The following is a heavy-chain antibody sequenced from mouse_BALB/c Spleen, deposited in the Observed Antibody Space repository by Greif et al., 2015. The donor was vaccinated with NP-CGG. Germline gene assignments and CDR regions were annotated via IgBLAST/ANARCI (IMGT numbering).Heavy chain of an antibody. J-gene: IGHJ2*01. CDR3: TRYYGSSYEYFDY. CDR1: GYTFTDYE. D-gene: IGHD1-1*01. V-gene: IGHV1-15*01. Sequence: VQLQQSGAELVRPGASVTLSCKASGYTFTDYEMHWVKQTPVHGLEWIGAIDPETGGTAYNQKFKGEATLTADKSSSTAYMELRSLTSEDSAVYYCTRYYGSSYEYFDYWGQGTTLTVSS. CDR2: IDPETGGT.